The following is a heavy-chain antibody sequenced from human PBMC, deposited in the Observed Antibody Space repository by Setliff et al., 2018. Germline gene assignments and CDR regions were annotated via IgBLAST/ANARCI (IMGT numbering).Heavy chain of an antibody. V-gene: IGHV4-39*07. CDR3: ARYRNYFDSSGQTQYYFDY. J-gene: IGHJ4*02. CDR1: GGSISSSTYY. D-gene: IGHD3-22*01. CDR2: IYYTGST. Sequence: SETLSLTCTVSGGSISSSTYYWGWIRQPPGKGLQWIGNIYYTGSTCSDPSLKSRVTVSVDTSKNQFSLNLNSVTAADTAVYYCARYRNYFDSSGQTQYYFDYWGQGTLVTVSS.